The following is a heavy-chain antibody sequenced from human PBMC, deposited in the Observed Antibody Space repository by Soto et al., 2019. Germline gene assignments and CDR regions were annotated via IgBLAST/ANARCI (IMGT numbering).Heavy chain of an antibody. J-gene: IGHJ1*01. CDR3: ATNGGYYDASGPKYVPH. CDR2: IYYSGTT. V-gene: IGHV4-31*03. D-gene: IGHD3-22*01. Sequence: TLSLTCTVSGGSINTGGYYWSWIRQHPGKGLEYIGYIYYSGTTYYNPSLKSRVTMSVDASKSQFSLKLSSVTAADTAVYYCATNGGYYDASGPKYVPHWGQCTRVTGS. CDR1: GGSINTGGYY.